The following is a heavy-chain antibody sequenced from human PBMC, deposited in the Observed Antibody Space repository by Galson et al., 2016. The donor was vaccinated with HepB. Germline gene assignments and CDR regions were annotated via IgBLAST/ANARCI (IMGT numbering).Heavy chain of an antibody. D-gene: IGHD6-19*01. CDR2: IYPGDFDT. Sequence: QSGAEVKEPGESLRISCKGSGYTFVSYWIGWVRQMPGKGLEWMGIIYPGDFDTRYSPSFEGQVTISVDKSIGTAYLQWSSLKASDTAIYYCARQIVGGLGSGWHYFDSWGQGTRVTVSS. V-gene: IGHV5-51*01. J-gene: IGHJ4*02. CDR1: GYTFVSYW. CDR3: ARQIVGGLGSGWHYFDS.